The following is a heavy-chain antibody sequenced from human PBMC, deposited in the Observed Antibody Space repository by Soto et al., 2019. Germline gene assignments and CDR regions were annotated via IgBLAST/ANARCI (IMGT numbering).Heavy chain of an antibody. CDR2: IDSSGGST. D-gene: IGHD1-26*01. Sequence: EVQLLESGGGLVQAGGSLRLSCTASGFTFNSYAMGWVRQTPGKGLEWVSSIDSSGGSTYYADSVKGRFTMSRDKSKNTLYLQMNSLRAEDTAVYYCARRLLGGTVTYFDFWGQGTLVTVSS. J-gene: IGHJ4*01. CDR1: GFTFNSYA. CDR3: ARRLLGGTVTYFDF. V-gene: IGHV3-23*01.